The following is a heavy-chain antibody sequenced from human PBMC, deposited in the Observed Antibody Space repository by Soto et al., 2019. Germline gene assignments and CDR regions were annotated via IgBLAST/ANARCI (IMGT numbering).Heavy chain of an antibody. CDR3: ARSTTWYFDL. J-gene: IGHJ2*01. CDR1: GGSIGSGVYY. V-gene: IGHV4-31*03. CDR2: ISDSGST. Sequence: QVRLQASGPGLVKPSQTLSLTCSVSGGSIGSGVYYCSWFRQHPGKGLEWIGHISDSGSTDYNPSVDSRVTIPLDMPETQFPLRLTSVTAADTAVNYCARSTTWYFDLWGRGTLVTVSS. D-gene: IGHD1-26*01.